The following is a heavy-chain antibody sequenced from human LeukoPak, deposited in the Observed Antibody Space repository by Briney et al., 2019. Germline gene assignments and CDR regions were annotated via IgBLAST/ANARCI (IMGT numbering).Heavy chain of an antibody. CDR1: GGSISSYY. CDR3: ARSTDPYYYYYMDV. J-gene: IGHJ6*03. CDR2: IYTSGST. Sequence: SETLSLTCTVSGGSISSYYWSWIRQPAGKGLEWIGRIYTSGSTNYNPSLKSRVTISVDTSKNQFSLKLSSVTAADTAVYYCARSTDPYYYYYMDVWGKGTTVTISS. V-gene: IGHV4-4*07.